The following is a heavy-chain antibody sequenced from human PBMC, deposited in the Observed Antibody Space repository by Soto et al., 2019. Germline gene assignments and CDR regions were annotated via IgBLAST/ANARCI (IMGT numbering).Heavy chain of an antibody. CDR1: GGSISSSSYY. Sequence: PSETLSLTCTVSGGSISSSSYYWGWIRQPPGKGLEWIGSIYYSGSTYYNPSLKSRVTISVDTSKNQFSLKLSSVTAADTAVYYCASWHDSSGYYYGYWGQGTLVTVSS. CDR3: ASWHDSSGYYYGY. V-gene: IGHV4-39*01. J-gene: IGHJ4*02. CDR2: IYYSGST. D-gene: IGHD3-22*01.